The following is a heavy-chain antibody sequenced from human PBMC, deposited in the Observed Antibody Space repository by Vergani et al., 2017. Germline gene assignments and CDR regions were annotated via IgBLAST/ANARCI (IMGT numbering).Heavy chain of an antibody. CDR2: ISSSGSTI. J-gene: IGHJ5*02. V-gene: IGHV3-48*03. D-gene: IGHD2-2*01. CDR1: GFTFSSYE. Sequence: EVQLVESGGGLVQPGGSLRLSCAASGFTFSSYEMNWVRQAPGKGLEWVSYISSSGSTIYYADSVKGRFTISRDNAKNSLYLQMNSLRAEDTAVYYCASFSTSCYACDNWFDPWGQGTLVTVSS. CDR3: ASFSTSCYACDNWFDP.